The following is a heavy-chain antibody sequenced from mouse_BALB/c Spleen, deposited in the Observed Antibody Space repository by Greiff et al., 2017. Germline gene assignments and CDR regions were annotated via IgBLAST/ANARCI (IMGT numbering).Heavy chain of an antibody. Sequence: EVKLMESGGGLVKPGGSLKLSCAASGFTFSSYAVSWVRQTPEKRLEWVASISSGGSTYYPDSVKGRFTISRDNARNILYLQMSSLRSEDTAMYYCARGGGLPSFAYWGQGTLVTVSA. J-gene: IGHJ3*01. D-gene: IGHD2-4*01. V-gene: IGHV5-6-5*01. CDR3: ARGGGLPSFAY. CDR2: ISSGGST. CDR1: GFTFSSYA.